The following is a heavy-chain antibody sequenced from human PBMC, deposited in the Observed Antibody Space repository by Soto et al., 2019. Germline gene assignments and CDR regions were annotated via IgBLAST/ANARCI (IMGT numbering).Heavy chain of an antibody. V-gene: IGHV1-18*01. CDR3: ARAEAYSSSWYAMDV. D-gene: IGHD6-13*01. CDR2: ISGYNGNT. Sequence: QAQLVQSGAEVKKPGASVRVSCKASGYIFSTFGITWVRQAPGQGLEWVGWISGYNGNTDDGRKLQGRVNMTIDASTSTAYMALRSLRSDVTAVYYCARAEAYSSSWYAMDVWGQGTTVTVSS. CDR1: GYIFSTFG. J-gene: IGHJ6*02.